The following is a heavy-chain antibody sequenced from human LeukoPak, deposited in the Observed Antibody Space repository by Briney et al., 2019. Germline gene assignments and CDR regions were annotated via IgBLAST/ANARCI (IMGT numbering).Heavy chain of an antibody. CDR2: TSGSGGST. V-gene: IGHV3-23*01. CDR1: GFTFSSYG. CDR3: ARVSGRYDGFDI. J-gene: IGHJ3*02. D-gene: IGHD1-1*01. Sequence: GGSLRLSCAASGFTFSSYGMSWVRQAPGKGLEWVSATSGSGGSTYYADSVKGRCTISRDNAKNSLYLQMNSLRDEDTAVYYCARVSGRYDGFDIWGQGTMVTVSS.